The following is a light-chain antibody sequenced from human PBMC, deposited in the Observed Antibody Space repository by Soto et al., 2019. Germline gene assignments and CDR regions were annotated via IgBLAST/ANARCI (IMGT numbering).Light chain of an antibody. CDR2: GNS. CDR3: QSSDSSLNA. Sequence: QSALTQPPSVSGAPGQRVTISCTGSSSNIGAGYDVHWYQQLPGTAPKLLIYGNSNRPSGVPDRFSGSKSGTSASLAITGLQAEDEADYYCQSSDSSLNAFGNGTKVTVL. CDR1: SSNIGAGYD. V-gene: IGLV1-40*01. J-gene: IGLJ1*01.